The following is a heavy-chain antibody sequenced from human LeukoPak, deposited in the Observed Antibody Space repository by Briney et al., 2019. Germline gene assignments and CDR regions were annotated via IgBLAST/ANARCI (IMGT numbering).Heavy chain of an antibody. V-gene: IGHV4-39*07. CDR2: IYYSGST. J-gene: IGHJ4*02. CDR3: ARGSGYSPSYFGY. Sequence: SSETLSLTCTVSGGSISSSSYYWGWIRQPPGKGLEWIGSIYYSGSTYYNPSLKSRVTISVDTSKNQFSLKLSSVTAADTAVYYCARGSGYSPSYFGYWGQGTLVTVSS. D-gene: IGHD3-9*01. CDR1: GGSISSSSYY.